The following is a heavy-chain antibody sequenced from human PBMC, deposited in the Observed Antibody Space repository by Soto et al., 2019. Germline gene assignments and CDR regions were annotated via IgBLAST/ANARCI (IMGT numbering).Heavy chain of an antibody. Sequence: QLQLQESGPGLVKPSETLSLTCTVSGGSISSSSYYWGWIRQPPGKGLEWIGSIYYSGSTYYNPSLKSRVTLALDTSQNQFSLRLSSVTAADTAVYYCARRGSGSYSDYWGQGTLVTVSS. CDR2: IYYSGST. V-gene: IGHV4-39*01. CDR3: ARRGSGSYSDY. CDR1: GGSISSSSYY. D-gene: IGHD3-10*01. J-gene: IGHJ4*02.